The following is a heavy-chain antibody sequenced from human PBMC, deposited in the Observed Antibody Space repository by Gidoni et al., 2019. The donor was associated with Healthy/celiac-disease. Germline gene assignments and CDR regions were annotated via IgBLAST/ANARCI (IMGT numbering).Heavy chain of an antibody. D-gene: IGHD3-3*01. J-gene: IGHJ4*02. CDR1: GGSISSGCYY. Sequence: QVQLQESGPGLVKPSQTLSLTCTVSGGSISSGCYYWSWIRQHPGKGLECVGYIYYSGSTYYTPSLKSRFTISVDTSKIQFSLKLSSVTAADTAVYYCARLENFLFDYWGQGTLVTVSS. CDR3: ARLENFLFDY. V-gene: IGHV4-31*03. CDR2: IYYSGST.